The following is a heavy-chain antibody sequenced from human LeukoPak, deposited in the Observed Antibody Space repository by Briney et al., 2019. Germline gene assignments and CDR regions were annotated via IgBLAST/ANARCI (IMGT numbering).Heavy chain of an antibody. V-gene: IGHV3-30-3*01. CDR3: ARDSGEVFYFDY. Sequence: QPGRSLRLSCAASGFTFSNYAMHWVRQAPGKGLEWVAVISYDGSRKYYADSVKGRFTISRDNSKNTLYLQMNSLRAEDTAVYYCARDSGEVFYFDYWGQGTLVTVSS. J-gene: IGHJ4*02. CDR1: GFTFSNYA. CDR2: ISYDGSRK. D-gene: IGHD3-10*01.